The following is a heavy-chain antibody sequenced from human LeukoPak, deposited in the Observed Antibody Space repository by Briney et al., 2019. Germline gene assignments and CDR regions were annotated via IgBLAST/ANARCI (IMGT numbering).Heavy chain of an antibody. CDR2: ISSSSSYI. D-gene: IGHD3-22*01. CDR1: GFTFSSYS. CDR3: ARDPLGYYYDSSGYLGAFDI. Sequence: GGSLRLSCAASGFTFSSYSMNWVRQAPGKGLEWVSSISSSSSYIYYADSVKGRFTISRDNAKNSLYLQMNSLRAEDTAVYYCARDPLGYYYDSSGYLGAFDIWGQGTMVTVSS. J-gene: IGHJ3*02. V-gene: IGHV3-21*01.